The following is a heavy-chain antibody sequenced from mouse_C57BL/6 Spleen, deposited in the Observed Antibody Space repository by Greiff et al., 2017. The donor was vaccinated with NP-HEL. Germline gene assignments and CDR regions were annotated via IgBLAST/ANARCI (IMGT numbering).Heavy chain of an antibody. V-gene: IGHV5-17*01. D-gene: IGHD1-1*01. J-gene: IGHJ4*01. CDR3: ASPYGSSWGAMDY. Sequence: EVQGVESGGGLVKPGGSLKLSCAASGFTFSDYGMHWVRQAPEKGLEWVAYISSGSSTIYYADTVKGRFTISRDNAKNTLFLQLTSRRSEDTAMYYCASPYGSSWGAMDYWGQGTSVTVSS. CDR1: GFTFSDYG. CDR2: ISSGSSTI.